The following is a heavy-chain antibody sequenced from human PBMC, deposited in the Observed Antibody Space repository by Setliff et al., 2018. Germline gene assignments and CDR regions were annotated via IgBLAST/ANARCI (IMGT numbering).Heavy chain of an antibody. V-gene: IGHV3-74*01. CDR1: GFSFSSYW. Sequence: GGSLRLSCAASGFSFSSYWMHWVRQGPGKGLVWVSRINSDESTTNYAGSVKGRFTISRDNSKNTLYLQMNSLRAEDTAVYYCAKQVLTSSWPNDAFDIWGQGTMVTVSS. CDR3: AKQVLTSSWPNDAFDI. CDR2: INSDESTT. D-gene: IGHD6-13*01. J-gene: IGHJ3*02.